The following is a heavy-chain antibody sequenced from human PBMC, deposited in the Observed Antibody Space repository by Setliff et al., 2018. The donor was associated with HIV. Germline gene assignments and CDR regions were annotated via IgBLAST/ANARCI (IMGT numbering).Heavy chain of an antibody. CDR3: ARGGWGFSLDS. CDR1: GFTFNIVS. J-gene: IGHJ5*01. CDR2: ISARSTYK. V-gene: IGHV3-21*01. Sequence: GGSLRLSCAASGFTFNIVSMNWVRQAPGKGLEWVSGISARSTYKHYIESVKGRFIISRDNAKNSLYLQMNSLRFEDTAGYYCARGGWGFSLDSWGQGTLVTVSS. D-gene: IGHD7-27*01.